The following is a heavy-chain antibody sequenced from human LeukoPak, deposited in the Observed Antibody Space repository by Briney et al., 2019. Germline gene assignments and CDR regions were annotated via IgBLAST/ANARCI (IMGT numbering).Heavy chain of an antibody. CDR1: GYSFSSYW. CDR2: IFPGDSDT. CDR3: ARQYLASGGHDF. J-gene: IGHJ4*02. V-gene: IGHV5-51*01. D-gene: IGHD2-15*01. Sequence: GESLKISCKGSGYSFSSYWIGWVRQMPGKGLEGMGIIFPGDSDTIYSPSFHGQVTISPDKSIRTAYVQWSSLKASDTAMYYCARQYLASGGHDFWGQGTLVTVSS.